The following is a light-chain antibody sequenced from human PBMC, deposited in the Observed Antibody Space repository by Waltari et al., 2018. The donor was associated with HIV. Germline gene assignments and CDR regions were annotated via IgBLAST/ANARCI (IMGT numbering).Light chain of an antibody. J-gene: IGLJ2*01. V-gene: IGLV2-11*01. CDR3: CSYAGIFTLV. Sequence: QSALTQPRSVSGSPGQSVTISCTGTRSDVGGYNYVSWYQQPPGGAPKLMIYDVSKRPSGVPDRFSGSKSGNTASLTISGLQAEDEADYYCCSYAGIFTLVFGGGTKLTVL. CDR1: RSDVGGYNY. CDR2: DVS.